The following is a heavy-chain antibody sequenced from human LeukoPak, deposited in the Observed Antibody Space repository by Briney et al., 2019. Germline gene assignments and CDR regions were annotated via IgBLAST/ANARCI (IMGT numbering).Heavy chain of an antibody. CDR1: GGSISSYY. CDR3: ARDYYGSGSYYQDY. J-gene: IGHJ4*02. Sequence: SETLSLTCTVSGGSISSYYWSWIRQPPGKGLEWIGYIYYSGSTNYNPSLKSRVTISVDTSKNQFSLKLSSVTAADTAVYYCARDYYGSGSYYQDYWGQGTLVTVSS. D-gene: IGHD3-10*01. V-gene: IGHV4-59*12. CDR2: IYYSGST.